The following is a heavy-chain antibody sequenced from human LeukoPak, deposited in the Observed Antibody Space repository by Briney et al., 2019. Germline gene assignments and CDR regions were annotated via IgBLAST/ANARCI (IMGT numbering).Heavy chain of an antibody. CDR2: ISGSGGST. CDR3: ASPYYDFWSGYSSDAYYFDY. CDR1: GFTFSSYA. D-gene: IGHD3-3*01. J-gene: IGHJ4*02. V-gene: IGHV3-23*01. Sequence: GGSLRLSCAASGFTFSSYAMSWVRQAPGKGLEWVSGISGSGGSTYYADSVKGRFTISRDNSKNTLYLQMNSLRAEDTAVYYCASPYYDFWSGYSSDAYYFDYWGQGTLVTVSS.